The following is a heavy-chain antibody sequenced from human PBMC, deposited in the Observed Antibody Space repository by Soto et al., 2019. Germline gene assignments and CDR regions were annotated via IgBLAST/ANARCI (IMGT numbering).Heavy chain of an antibody. CDR1: GGSISSSNW. Sequence: SETLSLTCAVSGGSISSSNWWGWVRQPPGKGLEWIGEIYHSGSTNYNPSLKSRVTISVDTSKNQFSLKLSSVTATDTAVYYCARARKIQFGFDYWGQGTLVTVSS. V-gene: IGHV4-4*02. J-gene: IGHJ4*02. CDR3: ARARKIQFGFDY. D-gene: IGHD3-16*01. CDR2: IYHSGST.